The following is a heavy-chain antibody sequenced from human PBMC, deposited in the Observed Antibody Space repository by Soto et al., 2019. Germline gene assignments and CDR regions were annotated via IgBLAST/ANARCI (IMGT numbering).Heavy chain of an antibody. Sequence: PAVALRPSCPAPGSSFCSSAMTWVRPAPGKGLERVSAIDGSGGSTYYADSVKGRFTISRDNSKSTLYLQLNSMRAEDTAVYYCAKVKMWTCLDYWGKVNMVIVSS. CDR2: IDGSGGST. V-gene: IGHV3-23*01. D-gene: IGHD2-21*01. CDR3: AKVKMWTCLDY. J-gene: IGHJ4*02. CDR1: GSSFCSSA.